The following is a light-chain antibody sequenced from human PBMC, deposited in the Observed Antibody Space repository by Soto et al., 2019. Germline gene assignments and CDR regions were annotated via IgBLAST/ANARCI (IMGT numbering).Light chain of an antibody. Sequence: IGLPQSPATLSLSPGERAALSCRASQSISIYLAWYQQKPGQAPRLLIYGASSRATGIPYRFSGSGSGTDFTLTISRLEPEDFAVYYCQQYGISPPTFGQGTKVDIK. V-gene: IGKV3-20*01. CDR2: GAS. J-gene: IGKJ1*01. CDR3: QQYGISPPT. CDR1: QSISIY.